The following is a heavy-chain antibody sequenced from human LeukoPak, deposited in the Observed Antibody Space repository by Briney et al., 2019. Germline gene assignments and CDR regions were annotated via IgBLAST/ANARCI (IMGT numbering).Heavy chain of an antibody. CDR3: AKILGYCSGGSCLFDY. Sequence: PGRSLRLSCAASGFTFSSYGMHWVRQAPGKGLEWVAVISYDGSNKYYADSVKGRFTISRDNSKNTLYLQMNSLRAEDTAVYYCAKILGYCSGGSCLFDYWGQGTLATVSS. D-gene: IGHD2-15*01. V-gene: IGHV3-30*18. CDR2: ISYDGSNK. CDR1: GFTFSSYG. J-gene: IGHJ4*02.